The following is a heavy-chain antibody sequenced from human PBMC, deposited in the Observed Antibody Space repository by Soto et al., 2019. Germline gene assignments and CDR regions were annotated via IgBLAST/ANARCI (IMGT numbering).Heavy chain of an antibody. D-gene: IGHD6-13*01. CDR1: GDSFTSYW. Sequence: GESLKISCKGSGDSFTSYWISWVRQMPGKGLEWMGRIDPSDSYTNYSPSFQGHVTISADKSISTAYLQWSSLKASDTAMYYCARLGSSSSYMDVWGQGTTVTVS. J-gene: IGHJ6*03. CDR3: ARLGSSSSYMDV. V-gene: IGHV5-10-1*01. CDR2: IDPSDSYT.